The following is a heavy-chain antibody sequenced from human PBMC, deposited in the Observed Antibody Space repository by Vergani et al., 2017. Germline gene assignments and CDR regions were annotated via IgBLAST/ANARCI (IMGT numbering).Heavy chain of an antibody. Sequence: QVQLQESGPGLVTPSQTLSLTCTVSGGPLSSGDYYWSWIRQPPGKGLEWIGYIYYSGSTYYIPSLKSRVIISVDTSKHQSSLKLSSVTAADTAMYYCAGXHSSGYYGHARGTGYLDLWGRGTLVTVSS. J-gene: IGHJ2*01. D-gene: IGHD3-22*01. V-gene: IGHV4-30-4*01. CDR3: AGXHSSGYYGHARGTGYLDL. CDR1: GGPLSSGDYY. CDR2: IYYSGST.